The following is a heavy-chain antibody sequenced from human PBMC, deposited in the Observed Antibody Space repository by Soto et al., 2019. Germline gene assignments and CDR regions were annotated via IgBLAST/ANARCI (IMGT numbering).Heavy chain of an antibody. CDR2: IYKSATT. CDR3: ARGRYCLTGRCFPNWFDS. D-gene: IGHD7-27*01. J-gene: IGHJ5*01. CDR1: GDSISNLDYF. V-gene: IGHV4-30-4*01. Sequence: SETLSLTCSVSGDSISNLDYFWAWIRQPPGQALEYIGYIYKSATTCYNPSFESRVAISVDTSKSQFSLNVTSVTAADTAVYFCARGRYCLTGRCFPNWFDSWGQGALVTVSS.